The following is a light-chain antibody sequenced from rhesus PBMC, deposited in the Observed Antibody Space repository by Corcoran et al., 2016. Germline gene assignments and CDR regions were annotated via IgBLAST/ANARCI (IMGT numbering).Light chain of an antibody. J-gene: IGKJ2*01. CDR3: QQYSSSPYS. V-gene: IGKV1-22*01. Sequence: DIQMTQSPSSLSASVGDTVTITCRASQTISSWLAWYQQKPGKAPKILNYKASTLQSGVPSRFSGSGSGTDVTLTISSLQSEDFATYYCQQYSSSPYSFGQGTKVEIK. CDR1: QTISSW. CDR2: KAS.